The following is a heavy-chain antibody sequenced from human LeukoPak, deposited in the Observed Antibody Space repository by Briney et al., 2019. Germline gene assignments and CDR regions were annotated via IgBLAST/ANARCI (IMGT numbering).Heavy chain of an antibody. Sequence: PSETLSLTCAVYGGSFSGYYWSWIRQPPGKGLEWIGEINHSGSTNYNPSLKSRVTISVDTSKNQFSLKLSSVTAADTAVYYCASHQPDYYDSNLYFDYWGQGTLVTVSS. CDR2: INHSGST. D-gene: IGHD3-22*01. CDR3: ASHQPDYYDSNLYFDY. J-gene: IGHJ4*02. V-gene: IGHV4-34*01. CDR1: GGSFSGYY.